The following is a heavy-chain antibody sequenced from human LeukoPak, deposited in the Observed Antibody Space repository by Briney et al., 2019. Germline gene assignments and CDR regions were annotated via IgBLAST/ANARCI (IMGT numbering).Heavy chain of an antibody. CDR1: GFTFSSYA. J-gene: IGHJ6*02. Sequence: GGSLRLSCAASGFTFSSYAMSWVRQAPGKGLEWVSAISGSGGSTYYADSVKGRFTISRDNSKNTLYLQMNSLRAEDTAVYYCARDHRYCSGGSCYYGMDVWGQGTTVAVSS. CDR2: ISGSGGST. CDR3: ARDHRYCSGGSCYYGMDV. V-gene: IGHV3-23*01. D-gene: IGHD2-15*01.